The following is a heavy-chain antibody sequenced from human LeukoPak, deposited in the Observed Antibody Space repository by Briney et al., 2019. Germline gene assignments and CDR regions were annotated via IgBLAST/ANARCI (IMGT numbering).Heavy chain of an antibody. CDR2: INPNSGGT. V-gene: IGHV1-2*02. D-gene: IGHD3-10*01. CDR3: ARVTLVRGTDY. CDR1: GYTFTGYS. Sequence: AASVKVSCKASGYTFTGYSIHWVRQAPGQGLEWMGWINPNSGGTNYAQKFQGRVTMTRDTSISTAYMELSRLRSDDTAVYYCARVTLVRGTDYWGQGTLVTVSS. J-gene: IGHJ4*02.